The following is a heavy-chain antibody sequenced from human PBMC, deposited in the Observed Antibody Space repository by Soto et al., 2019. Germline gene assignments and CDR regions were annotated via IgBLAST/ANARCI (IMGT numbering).Heavy chain of an antibody. CDR3: SRIAVSGPITGFDY. D-gene: IGHD6-19*01. V-gene: IGHV4-39*01. CDR2: VSYSGST. J-gene: IGHJ4*02. CDR1: GGSISNSSYL. Sequence: QLQLQESGPRLVKPSETLSLTCTVSGGSISNSSYLWGWIRQPPGKGLQWIGSVSYSGSTYYNPSLYIRVTISVDTSKSQSSLRLSSVTAADTAVYYCSRIAVSGPITGFDYWGQGALVTVSS.